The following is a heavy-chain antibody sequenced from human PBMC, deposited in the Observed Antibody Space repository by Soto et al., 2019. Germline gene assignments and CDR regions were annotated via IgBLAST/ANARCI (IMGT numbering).Heavy chain of an antibody. V-gene: IGHV3-13*01. Sequence: EVQLVESGGGLVQPGGSLRLSCAASGFTFSNYDIHWVRQATGKGLEWVSAIGTAGDTYYSGSVRGRFTISRENAFRSLYHQMDSLRAEDTAMYCCARALPGYRGYDLDDWGQGTLVTVSS. D-gene: IGHD5-12*01. CDR2: IGTAGDT. J-gene: IGHJ4*02. CDR1: GFTFSNYD. CDR3: ARALPGYRGYDLDD.